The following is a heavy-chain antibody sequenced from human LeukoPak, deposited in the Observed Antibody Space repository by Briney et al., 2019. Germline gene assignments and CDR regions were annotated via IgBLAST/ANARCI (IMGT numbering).Heavy chain of an antibody. CDR2: IIPIFGTA. J-gene: IGHJ4*02. CDR3: AREAPYSGSPFDY. V-gene: IGHV1-69*05. D-gene: IGHD3-22*01. CDR1: GGTFSSYA. Sequence: GASVTVSFKASGGTFSSYAISWVRQAPGQGLEWMGGIIPIFGTANYAQKFQGRVTITTDESTSTAYMELSSLRSEDTAVYYCAREAPYSGSPFDYWGQGTLVTVSS.